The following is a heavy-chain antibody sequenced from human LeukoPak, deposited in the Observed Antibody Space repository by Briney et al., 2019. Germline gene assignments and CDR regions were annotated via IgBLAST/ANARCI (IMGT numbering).Heavy chain of an antibody. D-gene: IGHD3-22*01. CDR2: IPYDGSNK. CDR3: AKDDRRITMIVN. Sequence: GGSLRLSCAASGFTFSSYAMHWVRQAPGKGLEWVAVIPYDGSNKYYADSVKGRFTISRDNSKNTLYLQMNSLRAEDTAVYYCAKDDRRITMIVNWGQGTMVTVSS. CDR1: GFTFSSYA. J-gene: IGHJ3*01. V-gene: IGHV3-30*04.